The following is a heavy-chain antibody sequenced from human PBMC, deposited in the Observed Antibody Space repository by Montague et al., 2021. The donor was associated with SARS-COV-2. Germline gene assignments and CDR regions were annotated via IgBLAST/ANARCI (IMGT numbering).Heavy chain of an antibody. D-gene: IGHD4-17*01. J-gene: IGHJ6*02. CDR1: GGSFSGYY. Sequence: SETLSLTCAVYGGSFSGYYWSWIRQPPGKGLEWIGEINHSGSTNYNPSLKSRVTISVDTSKNQFSLELSSVTAADTAMYYCARALPVTTFFYSYYGMDVWGQGTTVTVSS. CDR2: INHSGST. CDR3: ARALPVTTFFYSYYGMDV. V-gene: IGHV4-34*01.